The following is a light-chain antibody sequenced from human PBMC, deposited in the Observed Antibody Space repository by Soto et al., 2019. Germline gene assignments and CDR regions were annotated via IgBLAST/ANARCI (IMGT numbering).Light chain of an antibody. CDR3: ASFAATNSWV. CDR2: EVT. CDR1: SSDIGAYNY. Sequence: QLVLTQPASVSGSPGQSITISCTGTSSDIGAYNYVSWFQQHPGKAPKLLIYEVTNRPSGVSNRFSGSKSGTTASLTISGLQAEDEADFFCASFAATNSWVFGGGTKVTVL. V-gene: IGLV2-14*01. J-gene: IGLJ3*02.